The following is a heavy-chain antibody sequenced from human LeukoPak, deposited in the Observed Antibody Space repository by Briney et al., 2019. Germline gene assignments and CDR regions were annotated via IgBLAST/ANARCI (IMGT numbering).Heavy chain of an antibody. Sequence: GGSLRLSCAASGFTFSSYGMHWVRQAPGKGLEWVAVISYDGSNKYYADSVKGRLTISRDNSKNTLYLQMNSLRAEDTAVYYCAKDRGVHGGLDYWGQGTLVTVSS. CDR2: ISYDGSNK. CDR1: GFTFSSYG. J-gene: IGHJ4*02. D-gene: IGHD3-10*01. V-gene: IGHV3-30*18. CDR3: AKDRGVHGGLDY.